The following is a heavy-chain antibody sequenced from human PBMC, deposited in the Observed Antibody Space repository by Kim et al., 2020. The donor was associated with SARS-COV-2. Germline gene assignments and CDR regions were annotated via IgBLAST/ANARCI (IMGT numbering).Heavy chain of an antibody. CDR1: GFTFSSYA. CDR2: ISGSGVST. J-gene: IGHJ4*02. V-gene: IGHV3-23*01. D-gene: IGHD1-1*01. CDR3: AKNPTSDYFDY. Sequence: GGSLRLSCAASGFTFSSYAMSWVRQAPGKGLEWVSAISGSGVSTYYADSVKGRFTISRDNSKNTLYLQMNSLGAEDTAVYYCAKNPTSDYFDYWGQGTLVTVSS.